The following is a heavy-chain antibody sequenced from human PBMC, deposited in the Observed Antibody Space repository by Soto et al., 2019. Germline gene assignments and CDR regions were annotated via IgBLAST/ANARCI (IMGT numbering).Heavy chain of an antibody. CDR3: AKELVGATRLRHTDSEY. V-gene: IGHV4-39*07. Sequence: SETLSLTCAVSGDSISSNDYYWAWIRQPPGEGLEWIGHIDFNEVTYYNPSLKSRLTITKDTTNNQFSLTLTSVTAADTAVYYCAKELVGATRLRHTDSEYWGQGILVTVSS. CDR2: IDFNEVT. CDR1: GDSISSNDYY. D-gene: IGHD2-15*01. J-gene: IGHJ4*02.